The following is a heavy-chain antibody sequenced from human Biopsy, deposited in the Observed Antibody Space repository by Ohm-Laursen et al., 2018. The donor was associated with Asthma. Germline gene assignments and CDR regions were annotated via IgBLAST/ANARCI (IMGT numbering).Heavy chain of an antibody. V-gene: IGHV3-30*01. CDR2: ISKDASTQ. J-gene: IGHJ3*02. Sequence: SLRLSCSASGFSFSNFAIHWVRQAPGKGLEWVGVISKDASTQDYAGSVKGRFTMARDNSKNTLGLQMNSLREEDTAVYYCVRDGTDDAFDIWGQGTVVSVSS. D-gene: IGHD1-1*01. CDR3: VRDGTDDAFDI. CDR1: GFSFSNFA.